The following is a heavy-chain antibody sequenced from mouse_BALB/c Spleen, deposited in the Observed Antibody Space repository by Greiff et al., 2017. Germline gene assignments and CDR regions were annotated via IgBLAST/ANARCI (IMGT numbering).Heavy chain of an antibody. D-gene: IGHD2-4*01. Sequence: EVQLQQSGTVLARPGASVKMSCKASGYTFTSYWMHWVKQRPGQGLEWIGAIYPGNSDTSYNQKFKGKAKLTAVTSTNTAYMELSSLTNEDSAVYYCTRGGYDYDEAMDYWGQGTSVTVSS. J-gene: IGHJ4*01. CDR3: TRGGYDYDEAMDY. CDR2: IYPGNSDT. V-gene: IGHV1-5*01. CDR1: GYTFTSYW.